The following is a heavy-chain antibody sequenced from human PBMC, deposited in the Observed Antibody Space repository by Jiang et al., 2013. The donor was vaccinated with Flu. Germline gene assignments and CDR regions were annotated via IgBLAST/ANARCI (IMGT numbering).Heavy chain of an antibody. V-gene: IGHV5-51*01. Sequence: GAEVKKPGESLRISCKGSGYSFTSYWISWVRQMPGKGLEWMGIIYPGDSDTRYSPSFQGQVTISADKSISTAYLQWSSLKASDTAMYYCARPRYHGYGGYVGYFDYWGQGTLVTVSS. D-gene: IGHD5-12*01. CDR1: GYSFTSYW. CDR2: IYPGDSDT. CDR3: ARPRYHGYGGYVGYFDY. J-gene: IGHJ4*02.